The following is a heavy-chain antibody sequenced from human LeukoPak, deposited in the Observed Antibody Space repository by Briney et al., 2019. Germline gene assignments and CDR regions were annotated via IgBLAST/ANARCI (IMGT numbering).Heavy chain of an antibody. D-gene: IGHD3-22*01. CDR1: GFTFSSYW. CDR2: INSDGSST. CDR3: ARGYDSDPWFDP. V-gene: IGHV3-74*01. J-gene: IGHJ5*02. Sequence: GGSLRLSCAASGFTFSSYWMHWVRQAPGKGLMWVSRINSDGSSTSYADSVKGRFTISRDNAKNTLYLQMNSLRAEDTAVYYCARGYDSDPWFDPWGQGTLVTVSS.